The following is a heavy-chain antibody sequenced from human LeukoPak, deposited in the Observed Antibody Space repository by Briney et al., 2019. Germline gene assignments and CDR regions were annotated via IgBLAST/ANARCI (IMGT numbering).Heavy chain of an antibody. CDR1: GYTFTGYY. CDR2: INPNSGGT. CDR3: ARTWGTSLSGDTYRVPRSQDYYYMDV. V-gene: IGHV1-2*02. Sequence: ASVKVSCKASGYTFTGYYMHWVRQAPGQGLEWMGWINPNSGGTNYAQKFQGRVTMTRDTSINTAHMELSSVRSDDTAVYYCARTWGTSLSGDTYRVPRSQDYYYMDVWGKGTTVTVSS. J-gene: IGHJ6*03. D-gene: IGHD3-10*01.